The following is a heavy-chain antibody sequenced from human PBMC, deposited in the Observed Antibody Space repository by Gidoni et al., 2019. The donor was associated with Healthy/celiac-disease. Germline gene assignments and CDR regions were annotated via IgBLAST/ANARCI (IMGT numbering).Heavy chain of an antibody. V-gene: IGHV1-2*02. CDR1: GYTFTGYY. D-gene: IGHD3-22*01. Sequence: QVQLVQSGAEVKKPGASVKVSCKASGYTFTGYYMHWVRQAPGQGLEWMGWINPNRGGTNYAQKFQGRVTRTRDTSISTAYMELSRLRSDDTAVYYCARSDYYDSSGYYSFDYWGQGTLVTVSS. J-gene: IGHJ4*02. CDR2: INPNRGGT. CDR3: ARSDYYDSSGYYSFDY.